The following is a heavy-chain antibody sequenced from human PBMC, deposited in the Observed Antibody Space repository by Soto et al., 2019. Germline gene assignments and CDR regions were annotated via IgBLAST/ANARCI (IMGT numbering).Heavy chain of an antibody. CDR1: SGSISSGNW. J-gene: IGHJ4*02. V-gene: IGHV4-4*02. CDR2: IYYTGAT. Sequence: QVQLQELGPGLVESSGTLSLTCEVSSGSISSGNWWSWVRQPPGKGLEWIGEIYYTGATNYNPSLKSRVTMTIXXSKXQFSLNLRSATAADTAVYYCARVFSSGSGWMYYFDFWGQGILVSVSS. D-gene: IGHD6-25*01. CDR3: ARVFSSGSGWMYYFDF.